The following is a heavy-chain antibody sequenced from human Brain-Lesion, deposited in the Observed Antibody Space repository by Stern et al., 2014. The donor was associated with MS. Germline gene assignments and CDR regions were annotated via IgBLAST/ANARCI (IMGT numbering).Heavy chain of an antibody. D-gene: IGHD4-23*01. Sequence: VQLVESGAEVKKPGASVKVSCKASGYTFTDYFMHWVLQAPGQGLEWLGWXNPYSGDTKYAQKFQGWVTMTRDSSISTAYMELNSLRSDDTAVYYCARVPGGVFGGMDVWGQGTTVT. CDR3: ARVPGGVFGGMDV. CDR2: XNPYSGDT. CDR1: GYTFTDYF. V-gene: IGHV1-2*04. J-gene: IGHJ6*02.